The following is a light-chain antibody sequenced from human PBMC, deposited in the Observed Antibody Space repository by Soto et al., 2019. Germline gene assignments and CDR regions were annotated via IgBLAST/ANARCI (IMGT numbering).Light chain of an antibody. J-gene: IGKJ1*01. CDR2: DAS. Sequence: DIQMTQSPATLSASVVDSVTITCRASQSISHWLAWYQQKPGKAPKFLIYDASSLESGVPSRFSGSGSGTEFTLTISSLQPDDFVTYYCQQYDSVLGTFGPGTKV. CDR3: QQYDSVLGT. CDR1: QSISHW. V-gene: IGKV1-5*01.